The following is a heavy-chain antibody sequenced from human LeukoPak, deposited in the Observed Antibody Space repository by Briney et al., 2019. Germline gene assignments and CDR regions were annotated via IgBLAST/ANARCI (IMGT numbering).Heavy chain of an antibody. V-gene: IGHV3-11*01. CDR3: AVHNSGFCY. CDR1: GFTVSSNY. J-gene: IGHJ4*02. D-gene: IGHD3-22*01. Sequence: GGSLRLSCAASGFTVSSNYMTWVRQAPGKGLEWVSYISSSGSTIYYADSVKGRFTISRDNAKNTLYLQMNSLRAEDTAVYYCAVHNSGFCYWGQGTQVTVSS. CDR2: ISSSGSTI.